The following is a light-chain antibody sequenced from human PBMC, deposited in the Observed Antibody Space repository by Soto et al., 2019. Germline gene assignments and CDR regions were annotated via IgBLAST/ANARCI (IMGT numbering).Light chain of an antibody. CDR3: CPYAGNSTYV. J-gene: IGLJ1*01. Sequence: QSVLTQPASVSGSPGQSITISCTGTSSDVGSYNLVSWYQQHPGKAPKLMIYEGSKRPSGVSNRFSGSKSGNTASLTISGLQAEDEADYYCCPYAGNSTYVFGTGTKVIVL. CDR1: SSDVGSYNL. CDR2: EGS. V-gene: IGLV2-23*01.